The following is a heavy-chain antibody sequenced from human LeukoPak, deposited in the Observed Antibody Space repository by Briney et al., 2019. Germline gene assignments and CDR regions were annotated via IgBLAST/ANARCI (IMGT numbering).Heavy chain of an antibody. CDR2: IYYSGST. D-gene: IGHD4-17*01. J-gene: IGHJ4*02. V-gene: IGHV4-31*11. Sequence: SETLSLTCAVSGGSISSGGYSWSWIRQHPGKGLEWIGYIYYSGSTYYNPSLKSRVTISVDTSKNQFSLKLSSVTAADTAVYYCARDGGNGDMGIRYFDYWGQGTLVTVSS. CDR1: GGSISSGGYS. CDR3: ARDGGNGDMGIRYFDY.